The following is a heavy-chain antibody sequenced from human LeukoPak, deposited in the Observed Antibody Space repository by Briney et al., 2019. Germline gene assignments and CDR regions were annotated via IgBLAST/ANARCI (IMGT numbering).Heavy chain of an antibody. CDR3: ARDFGDCSSTSCSGSVYFDY. CDR2: INSDGSST. CDR1: GFTFSSYW. D-gene: IGHD2-2*01. J-gene: IGHJ4*02. V-gene: IGHV3-74*01. Sequence: PGGSLRLSCAASGFTFSSYWMHWVRQGPGKGLVCVSRINSDGSSTSYADSVKGRFTISRDSAKNTLYLQMNSLRAEDTAVYYCARDFGDCSSTSCSGSVYFDYWGQGTLVTVFS.